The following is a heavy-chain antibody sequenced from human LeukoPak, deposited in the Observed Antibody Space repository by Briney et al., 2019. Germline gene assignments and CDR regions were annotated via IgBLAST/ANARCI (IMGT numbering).Heavy chain of an antibody. CDR2: IYYSGST. CDR3: ARGLGRYCTNGVCYSYYFDY. Sequence: PSETLSPTCTVSGGSISSYYWSWIRQPPGKGLEWIGYIYYSGSTNYNPSLKSRVTISVDTSKNQFSLKLSSVTAADTAVYYRARGLGRYCTNGVCYSYYFDYWGQGTLVTVSS. V-gene: IGHV4-59*01. J-gene: IGHJ4*02. CDR1: GGSISSYY. D-gene: IGHD2-8*01.